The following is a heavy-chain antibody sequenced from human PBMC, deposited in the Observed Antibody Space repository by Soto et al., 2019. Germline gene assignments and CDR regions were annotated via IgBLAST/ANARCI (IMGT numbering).Heavy chain of an antibody. V-gene: IGHV1-2*04. Sequence: GASVKVSCKASGYTFTGYYMHWVRQAPGQGLEWMGWINPNSGGTNYAQKFQGWVTMTRDTSISTAYMELSRLRSDDTAVYYCARDLTAGEDYYGMDVWGQGTTVTGSS. CDR1: GYTFTGYY. CDR3: ARDLTAGEDYYGMDV. D-gene: IGHD6-13*01. CDR2: INPNSGGT. J-gene: IGHJ6*02.